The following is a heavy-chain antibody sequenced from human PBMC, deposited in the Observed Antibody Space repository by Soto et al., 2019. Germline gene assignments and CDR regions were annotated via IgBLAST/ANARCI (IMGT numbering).Heavy chain of an antibody. D-gene: IGHD3-10*01. CDR3: ARALDRSGSSYTDY. CDR1: GDMFVTYG. CDR2: ISAYNGNT. V-gene: IGHV1-18*01. Sequence: ASVEVSCKASGDMFVTYGINWVRRAPGQGLEWMGWISAYNGNTKYAQNLQGRVTMTTDASKSTAYMEMRSLRSDDTAVYYCARALDRSGSSYTDYWG. J-gene: IGHJ4*01.